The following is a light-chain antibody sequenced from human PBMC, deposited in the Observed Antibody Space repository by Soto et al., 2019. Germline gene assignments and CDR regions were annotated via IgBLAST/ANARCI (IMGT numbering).Light chain of an antibody. Sequence: VMTQSPATLSVSPGERATLSCRASQSVSSKVDWYQHKPGQAPRLLIHGASTRATDIPARFSGSGSGTEFTLTISSLQSEDVAVYYCQQYYDWPRVTFGRGTKVEI. J-gene: IGKJ4*01. CDR1: QSVSSK. V-gene: IGKV3-15*01. CDR2: GAS. CDR3: QQYYDWPRVT.